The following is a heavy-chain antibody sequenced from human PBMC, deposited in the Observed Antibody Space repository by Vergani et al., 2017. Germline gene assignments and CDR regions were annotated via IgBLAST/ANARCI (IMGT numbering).Heavy chain of an antibody. J-gene: IGHJ4*02. CDR3: ARVIVGCSRTNCFADH. V-gene: IGHV1-2*02. CDR2: INPNSGAT. Sequence: QVQLEQSGAEVKKPGASLKVSCKASGYTFTSFYVHWVRQAPGQGLEWMGWINPNSGATTYAQKFQGRVTMTRDTSITTVYMEMTRLRPDDTAIYYCARVIVGCSRTNCFADHWGQGTLVTVSS. D-gene: IGHD2-2*01. CDR1: GYTFTSFY.